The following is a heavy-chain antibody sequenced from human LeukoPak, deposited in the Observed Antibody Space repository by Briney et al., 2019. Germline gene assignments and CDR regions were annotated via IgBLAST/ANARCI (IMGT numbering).Heavy chain of an antibody. CDR1: GGSISSYY. CDR3: ARGGTDRLGYCSSTSCPRGFDP. CDR2: IYYSGST. D-gene: IGHD2-2*01. V-gene: IGHV4-59*01. Sequence: PSETLSLTCTVSGGSISSYYWSWIRQPPGKGLEWIGYIYYSGSTNYNPSLKSRVTMSVDTSKNQFSLKLSSVTAADTAVYYCARGGTDRLGYCSSTSCPRGFDPWGQGTLVTVSS. J-gene: IGHJ5*02.